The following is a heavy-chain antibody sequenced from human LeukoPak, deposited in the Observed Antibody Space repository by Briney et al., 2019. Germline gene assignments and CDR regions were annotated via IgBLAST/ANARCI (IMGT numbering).Heavy chain of an antibody. CDR1: GGSISSSNW. CDR3: ARAHPWSTTRQEGYYYDSSGYSYDY. CDR2: IYHGGST. Sequence: PSETLSLTCAVSGGSISSSNWWSWVRQPPGKGLEWIGEIYHGGSTNYNPSLKSRVTISADKSKNQFSLKLSSVTAADTAVYYCARAHPWSTTRQEGYYYDSSGYSYDYWGQGTLVTVSS. J-gene: IGHJ4*02. D-gene: IGHD3-22*01. V-gene: IGHV4-4*02.